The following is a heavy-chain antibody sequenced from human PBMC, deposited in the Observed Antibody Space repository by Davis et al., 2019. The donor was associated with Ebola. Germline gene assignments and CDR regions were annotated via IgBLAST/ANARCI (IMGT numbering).Heavy chain of an antibody. V-gene: IGHV1-8*01. J-gene: IGHJ4*02. CDR2: MNPNSANT. CDR3: ALLCYDILPGYRYFDY. D-gene: IGHD3-9*01. CDR1: GYIFTSPD. Sequence: ASSKVSCKASGYIFTSPDTNWVRQATGQGLEWVAWMNPNSANTGYAQKFQGRVTMTRDTSTSTVYMELSSLRSEDTAVYYCALLCYDILPGYRYFDYWGRGTLVTVSS.